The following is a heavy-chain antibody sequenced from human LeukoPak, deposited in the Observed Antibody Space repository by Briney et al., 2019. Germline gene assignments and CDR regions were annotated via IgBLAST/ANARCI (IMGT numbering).Heavy chain of an antibody. D-gene: IGHD1-26*01. CDR3: AKAGVVGATFRIDY. CDR2: ITASGDAT. J-gene: IGHJ4*02. Sequence: QAGGSLRLSCAASGFTVSSNYMSWVRQAPGRGLEWVSTITASGDATYHADSVKGRFSISRDNSRDTLYLQMNGLRAEDSALYFCAKAGVVGATFRIDYWGRGTLVTVSS. V-gene: IGHV3-23*01. CDR1: GFTVSSNY.